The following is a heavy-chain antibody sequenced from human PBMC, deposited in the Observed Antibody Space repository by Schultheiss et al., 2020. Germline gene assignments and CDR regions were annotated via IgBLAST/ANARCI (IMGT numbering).Heavy chain of an antibody. CDR1: GGSISSSSYY. CDR3: ARLIGDGDYVDY. D-gene: IGHD7-27*01. V-gene: IGHV4-61*05. J-gene: IGHJ4*02. Sequence: SETLSLTCTVSGGSISSSSYYWGWIRQPPGKGLEWVGYIYSSGSTHYNPSLKSRVTISVDTSKNQFSLKLTSVTAADTAVYFCARLIGDGDYVDYWGQGTLVTVSS. CDR2: IYSSGST.